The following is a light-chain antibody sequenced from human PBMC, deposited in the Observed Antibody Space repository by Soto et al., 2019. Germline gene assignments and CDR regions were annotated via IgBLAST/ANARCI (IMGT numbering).Light chain of an antibody. J-gene: IGLJ2*01. CDR3: QSYDSSLSGWEV. CDR1: SSNIGAGYD. V-gene: IGLV1-40*01. CDR2: RNS. Sequence: QSVLTQPHSGSGAPGQRVTISCTGSSSNIGAGYDVHWYQQLPGTAPQLLIYRNSNRPSGVPDRFSGSKSGTSASLAIAGLQADDEADYYCQSYDSSLSGWEVFGGGTKVTV.